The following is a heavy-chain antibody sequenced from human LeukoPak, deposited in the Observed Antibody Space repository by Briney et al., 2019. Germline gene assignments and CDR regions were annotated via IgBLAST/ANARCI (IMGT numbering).Heavy chain of an antibody. J-gene: IGHJ4*02. Sequence: GGSLRLSCAASGFTFSSYSMNWVRQAPGKGLGWVSSIGSSSSYIYYADSVQGRFTISRDNAKNSLYLQMNSLRADDTAVYYCARARGVDYWGQGTLVTVSS. CDR3: ARARGVDY. CDR2: IGSSSSYI. CDR1: GFTFSSYS. V-gene: IGHV3-21*01. D-gene: IGHD3-10*01.